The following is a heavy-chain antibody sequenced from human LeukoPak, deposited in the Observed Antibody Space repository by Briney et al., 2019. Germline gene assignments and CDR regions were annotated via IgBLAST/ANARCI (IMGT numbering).Heavy chain of an antibody. CDR2: IIPILGIA. CDR3: ARDTGEHFRFDP. CDR1: GGTFSSYA. D-gene: IGHD1/OR15-1a*01. V-gene: IGHV1-69*04. Sequence: ASVKVSCKASGGTFSSYAISWVRQAPGRGLEWMGRIIPILGIANYAQKFQGRVTMTRDTSTSTVYMELSSLRSEDTAVYYCARDTGEHFRFDPWGQGTLVTVSS. J-gene: IGHJ5*02.